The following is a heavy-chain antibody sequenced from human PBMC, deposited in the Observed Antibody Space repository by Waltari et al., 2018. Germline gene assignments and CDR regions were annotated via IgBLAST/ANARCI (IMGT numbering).Heavy chain of an antibody. CDR1: GGSLRGYY. J-gene: IGHJ6*02. Sequence: QVHLQQWGAGLLRPSETLSLICAVYGGSLRGYYWGWIRQPPGKGLGWIGEINHSPNSNYNPSLRSRVHMSIDTSQNQFSLQLTPVTAADTGVYYCVRLEDCTGPGGNCYSGAPFAVDVWGQGTTVTVPS. CDR2: INHSPNS. CDR3: VRLEDCTGPGGNCYSGAPFAVDV. D-gene: IGHD2-8*02. V-gene: IGHV4-34*01.